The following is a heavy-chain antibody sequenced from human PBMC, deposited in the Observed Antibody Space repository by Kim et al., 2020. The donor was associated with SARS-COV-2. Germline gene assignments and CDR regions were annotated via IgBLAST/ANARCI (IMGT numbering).Heavy chain of an antibody. CDR2: ISSSGSTI. J-gene: IGHJ4*02. D-gene: IGHD5-12*01. V-gene: IGHV3-48*03. CDR1: GFTFSSYE. CDR3: ARGEEMATMDLDY. Sequence: GGSLRLSCAASGFTFSSYEMNWVRQAPGKGLEWVSYISSSGSTIYYADSVKGRFTISRDNAKNSLYLQMNSLRAEDTAVYYCARGEEMATMDLDYWGQGTLVTVSS.